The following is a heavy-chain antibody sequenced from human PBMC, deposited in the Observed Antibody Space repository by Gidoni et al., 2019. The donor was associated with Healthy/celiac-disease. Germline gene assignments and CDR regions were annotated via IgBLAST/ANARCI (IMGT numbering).Heavy chain of an antibody. CDR2: ISGSGGST. Sequence: VQLVESGGGLVQPGGSLRISCAASGVTFSSYAMSWVRQAPGKGLEWVSAISGSGGSTYYADSVKGRFTISRDNSKNTLYLQMNSLRAEDTAVYYCAPGGRGELLYYWGQGTLVTVSS. CDR1: GVTFSSYA. CDR3: APGGRGELLYY. J-gene: IGHJ4*02. D-gene: IGHD3-10*01. V-gene: IGHV3-23*04.